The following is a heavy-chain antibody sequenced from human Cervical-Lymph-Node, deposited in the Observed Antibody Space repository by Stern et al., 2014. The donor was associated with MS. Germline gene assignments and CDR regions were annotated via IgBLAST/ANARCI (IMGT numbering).Heavy chain of an antibody. D-gene: IGHD2-15*01. CDR2: IYIGGST. V-gene: IGHV3-66*01. J-gene: IGHJ4*02. CDR3: AKVRGRDFTD. Sequence: EMQLVESGGGLVQPGGSLRLSCAASGFTVSSNYMSWVRQAPGKGLEWVAFIYIGGSTDYADSVKDRFIISRDRSKNTLFLQMNSLKVEDTAIYYCAKVRGRDFTDWGQGTLVTVSS. CDR1: GFTVSSNY.